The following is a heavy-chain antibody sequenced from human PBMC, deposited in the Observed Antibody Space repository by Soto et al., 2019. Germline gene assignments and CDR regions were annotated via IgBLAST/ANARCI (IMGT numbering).Heavy chain of an antibody. CDR2: ISYDGGNK. D-gene: IGHD6-19*01. J-gene: IGHJ4*02. Sequence: QVQLVESGGGVVQPGRSLRLSCAASGFAFSGYGMHWVRQAPGKGLEWVAIISYDGGNKKYADSVKGRFTISRDNSKNALYLQINSLRAEDTAVYYCAKDLGSSGWFNYYFDYWGQGTLVTVSS. CDR3: AKDLGSSGWFNYYFDY. V-gene: IGHV3-30*18. CDR1: GFAFSGYG.